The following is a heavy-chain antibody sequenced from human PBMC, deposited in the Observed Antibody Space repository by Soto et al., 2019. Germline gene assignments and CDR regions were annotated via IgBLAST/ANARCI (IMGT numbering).Heavy chain of an antibody. J-gene: IGHJ4*02. Sequence: ASVKVSCMPSGYTFTSYYIHYVRQAPAQGLEWMGIINPSGGNTRFPPGFQGRLTMTRDTSTSPVHMEPSSRNCEDPAGLLCARVGFDSSDYGHWGQGSQVTVSS. V-gene: IGHV1-46*01. CDR3: ARVGFDSSDYGH. CDR1: GYTFTSYY. CDR2: INPSGGNT. D-gene: IGHD3-22*01.